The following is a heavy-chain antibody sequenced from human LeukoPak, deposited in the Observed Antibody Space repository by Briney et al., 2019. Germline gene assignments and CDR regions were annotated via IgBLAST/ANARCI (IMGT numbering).Heavy chain of an antibody. Sequence: PSETLSLTCAVYGGSFSGYYWSWIRQPPGKGLEWIGEINHSGSTNYNPSLKSRVTISVDTSKNQFSLKLSSVTAADTAVYYCARGYRDPMYSSSWYLRNRETPWVFIGFDYWGQGTLVTVSS. D-gene: IGHD6-13*01. CDR1: GGSFSGYY. J-gene: IGHJ4*02. CDR3: ARGYRDPMYSSSWYLRNRETPWVFIGFDY. V-gene: IGHV4-34*01. CDR2: INHSGST.